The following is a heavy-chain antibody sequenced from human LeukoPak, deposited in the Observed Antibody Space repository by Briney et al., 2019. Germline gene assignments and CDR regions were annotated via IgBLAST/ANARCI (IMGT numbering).Heavy chain of an antibody. V-gene: IGHV1-18*04. Sequence: GASVTVSCKASGYTFTSYGISSVRQAPGQGLEWMGWISAYNGNTNYAQKPQGRVTMTTDTSTSTAYMELRSLRSDDTAVYYCARADFRGFDPPGYWGQGTLVTVSS. CDR3: ARADFRGFDPPGY. CDR1: GYTFTSYG. CDR2: ISAYNGNT. J-gene: IGHJ4*02. D-gene: IGHD3-9*01.